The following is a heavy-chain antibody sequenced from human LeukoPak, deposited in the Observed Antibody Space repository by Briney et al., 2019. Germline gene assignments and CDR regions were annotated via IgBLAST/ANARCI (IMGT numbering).Heavy chain of an antibody. D-gene: IGHD3-3*01. CDR2: ISYDGSNK. V-gene: IGHV3-30-3*01. CDR3: ASPPGYDFWSGFDY. Sequence: GGSLRLSCAASGFTFSSYAMHWVRQAPGKGLEWVAVISYDGSNKYYADSVKGRFTISRDNSKNTLYLQMNSLRAEDTAVYYCASPPGYDFWSGFDYWGQGTLVTVSS. CDR1: GFTFSSYA. J-gene: IGHJ4*02.